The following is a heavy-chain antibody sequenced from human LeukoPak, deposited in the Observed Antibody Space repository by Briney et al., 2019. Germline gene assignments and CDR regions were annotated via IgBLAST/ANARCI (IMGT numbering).Heavy chain of an antibody. Sequence: RGSLRLSCAASGFTFSSYGMHWVRQAPGKGLEWVAVIWYDGSNKYYADSVKGRFTISRDNSKNTLYLQMNSLRAEDTAVYYCARGTAVAGTDGYYYYYGMDVWGQGTTVTVSS. CDR3: ARGTAVAGTDGYYYYYGMDV. D-gene: IGHD6-19*01. CDR2: IWYDGSNK. V-gene: IGHV3-33*01. CDR1: GFTFSSYG. J-gene: IGHJ6*02.